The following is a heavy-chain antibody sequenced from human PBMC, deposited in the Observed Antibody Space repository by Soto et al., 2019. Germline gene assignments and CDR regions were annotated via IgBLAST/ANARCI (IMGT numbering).Heavy chain of an antibody. D-gene: IGHD6-6*01. CDR3: ARDFTGIAARPLYYFDY. CDR2: ISYDGSNK. V-gene: IGHV3-30-3*01. CDR1: GFTFSSYA. Sequence: PGGSLRLSCAASGFTFSSYAMHWVRQAPGKGLEWVAVISYDGSNKYYADSVKGRFTISRDNSKNTLYLQMNSLRAEDTAVYYCARDFTGIAARPLYYFDYWGQGTLVTGSS. J-gene: IGHJ4*02.